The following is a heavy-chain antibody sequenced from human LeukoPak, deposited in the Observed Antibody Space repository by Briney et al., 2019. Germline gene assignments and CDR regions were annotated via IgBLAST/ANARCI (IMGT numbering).Heavy chain of an antibody. V-gene: IGHV3-53*01. J-gene: IGHJ6*03. D-gene: IGHD2/OR15-2a*01. Sequence: GGSLRLSCAASGFTVSSNYMSWVRQAPGKGLEWVSVIYSGGSTYYADSVKGRFTISRDNSKNTLYLQMNSLRAEDTAVYYCAYCSSTTGVLYYYMDVWGKGTTVTISS. CDR3: AYCSSTTGVLYYYMDV. CDR2: IYSGGST. CDR1: GFTVSSNY.